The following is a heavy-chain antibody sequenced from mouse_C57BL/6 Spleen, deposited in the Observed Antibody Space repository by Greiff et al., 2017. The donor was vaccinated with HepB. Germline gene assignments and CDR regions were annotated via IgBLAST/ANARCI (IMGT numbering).Heavy chain of an antibody. J-gene: IGHJ4*01. Sequence: EVQLQQSGPELVKPGASVKISCKASGYSFTGYYMNWVKQSPEKSLEWIGEINPSTGGTTYNQKFKAKATLTVDKSSSTAYMQLKSLTSEDSAVYYCARTMDYWGQRTSVTVSS. CDR1: GYSFTGYY. CDR2: INPSTGGT. CDR3: ARTMDY. V-gene: IGHV1-42*01.